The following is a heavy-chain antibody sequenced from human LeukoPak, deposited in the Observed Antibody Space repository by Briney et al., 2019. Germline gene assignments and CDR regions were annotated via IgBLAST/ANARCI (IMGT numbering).Heavy chain of an antibody. V-gene: IGHV4-59*12. CDR3: ASATYYYDSSLLPDAFDI. J-gene: IGHJ3*02. CDR2: IYYSGST. Sequence: SETLSLTCTVSGGSISSYYWSWIRQPPGKGLEWIGYIYYSGSTNYNPSLKSRVTMSVDTSKNQFSLKLSSVSAADTAVYYCASATYYYDSSLLPDAFDIWGQGTMVTVSS. CDR1: GGSISSYY. D-gene: IGHD3-22*01.